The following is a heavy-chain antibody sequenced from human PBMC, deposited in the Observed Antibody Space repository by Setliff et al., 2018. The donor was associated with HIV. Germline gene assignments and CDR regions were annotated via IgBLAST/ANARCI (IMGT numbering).Heavy chain of an antibody. D-gene: IGHD6-19*01. CDR1: GGSISSDNW. V-gene: IGHV4-4*02. Sequence: SETLSLTCAVSGGSISSDNWWTWVRQAPGKGLEWIGSIYYSGSTNYNPSLKSRVTISVDTSKNQFSLKLSSVTAADTAVYYCARGRKKTLAVSGTRYFDFWGQGTLVTVSS. J-gene: IGHJ4*02. CDR3: ARGRKKTLAVSGTRYFDF. CDR2: IYYSGST.